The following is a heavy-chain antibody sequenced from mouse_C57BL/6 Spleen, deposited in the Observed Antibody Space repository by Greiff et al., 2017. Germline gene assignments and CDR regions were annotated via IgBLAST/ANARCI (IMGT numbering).Heavy chain of an antibody. V-gene: IGHV1-66*01. CDR1: GYSFTSYY. CDR3: ARTDYYGSSSFDY. CDR2: IYPGSGNT. D-gene: IGHD1-1*01. J-gene: IGHJ2*01. Sequence: VKLMESGPELVKPGASVKISCKASGYSFTSYYIHWVKQRPGQGLEWIGWIYPGSGNTKYNEKFKGKATLTADTSSSTAYMQLSSLTSEDSAVYYCARTDYYGSSSFDYWGQGTTLTVSS.